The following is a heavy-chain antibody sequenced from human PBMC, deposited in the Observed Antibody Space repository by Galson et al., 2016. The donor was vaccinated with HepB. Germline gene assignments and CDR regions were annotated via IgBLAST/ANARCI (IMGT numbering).Heavy chain of an antibody. CDR2: IYYSGHT. CDR3: ARHTTVTLPGDYFDD. Sequence: EWIGSIYYSGHTSYNPSLGRRVTLSVDTSTNQVSLILTSVTDADTAVYRCARHTTVTLPGDYFDDWGQGILVTVSS. J-gene: IGHJ4*02. V-gene: IGHV4-39*01. D-gene: IGHD4-17*01.